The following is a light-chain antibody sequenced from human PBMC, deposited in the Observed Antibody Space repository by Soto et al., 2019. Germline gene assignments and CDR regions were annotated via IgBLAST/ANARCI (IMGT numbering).Light chain of an antibody. CDR2: EVI. Sequence: QSALTQPPSASGSPGQSVTISCTGTDSNYVSWYQQHPGKAPKLLIYEVIKRPSGVPDRFSGSKSGNTASLTVSGLQAEDEADYHCTSYAGNNNLVFGGGTQLIVL. CDR1: DSNY. CDR3: TSYAGNNNLV. J-gene: IGLJ2*01. V-gene: IGLV2-8*01.